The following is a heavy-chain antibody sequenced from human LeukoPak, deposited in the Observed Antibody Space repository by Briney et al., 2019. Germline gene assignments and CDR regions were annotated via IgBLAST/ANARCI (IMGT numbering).Heavy chain of an antibody. D-gene: IGHD1-26*01. CDR1: GGTFNNYA. CDR3: ARVSYSGTYQGASAFDI. CDR2: IIPIFGTV. Sequence: SVKVSCKASGGTFNNYAITWVRQAPGQGLEWMGGIIPIFGTVNYAQKFQGRVTISTDESTSTAYMELTSLRSEDTAVYYCARVSYSGTYQGASAFDIWGQGTVVTVSS. J-gene: IGHJ3*02. V-gene: IGHV1-69*05.